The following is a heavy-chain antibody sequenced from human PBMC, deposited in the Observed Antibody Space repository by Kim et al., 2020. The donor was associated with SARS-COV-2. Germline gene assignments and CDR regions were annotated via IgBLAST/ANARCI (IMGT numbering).Heavy chain of an antibody. CDR1: GFTFTSSA. Sequence: SVKVSCKASGFTFTSSAVQWVRQARGQRLEWIGWIVVGSGNTNYAQKFQERVTITRDMSTSTAYMELSSLRSEDTAVYYCAASPVAGTGVDYWGQGTLVTVSS. CDR2: IVVGSGNT. D-gene: IGHD6-19*01. V-gene: IGHV1-58*01. CDR3: AASPVAGTGVDY. J-gene: IGHJ4*02.